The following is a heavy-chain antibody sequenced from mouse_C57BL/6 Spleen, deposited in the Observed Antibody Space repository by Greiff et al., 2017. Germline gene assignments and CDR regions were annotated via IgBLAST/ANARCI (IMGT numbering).Heavy chain of an antibody. CDR3: ARGGYSNQFAY. CDR1: GYTFTTYP. Sequence: VQLQQSGAELVKPGASVKMSCKASGYTFTTYPIEWMKQNHGKSLEWIGNINPYNDDTKYNQKFKGKATLTAEKSSSTVDLELSRLTSDDSAVYYCARGGYSNQFAYWGQGTLVTVSA. V-gene: IGHV1-47*01. J-gene: IGHJ3*01. D-gene: IGHD2-5*01. CDR2: INPYNDDT.